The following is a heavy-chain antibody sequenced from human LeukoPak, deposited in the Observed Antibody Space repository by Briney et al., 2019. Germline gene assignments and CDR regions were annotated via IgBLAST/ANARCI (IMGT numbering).Heavy chain of an antibody. D-gene: IGHD3-22*01. CDR1: GGSISSSNW. Sequence: PSGTLSLTCAVSGGSISSSNWWNWVRQPPGKGLEWIGEIYHSGSTNYNPSLKSRVTISVDKSKNQSSLKLSSVTAADTAVYYCARVGAGNSGYYSSQYFDLWGRGTLVTVSS. CDR2: IYHSGST. V-gene: IGHV4-4*02. J-gene: IGHJ2*01. CDR3: ARVGAGNSGYYSSQYFDL.